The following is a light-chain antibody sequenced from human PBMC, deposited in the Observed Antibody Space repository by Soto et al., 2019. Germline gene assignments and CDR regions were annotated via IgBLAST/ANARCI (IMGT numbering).Light chain of an antibody. CDR1: QSISSW. J-gene: IGKJ5*01. Sequence: DIQMTQSPSTLSASVGDRVTITCRASQSISSWLAWFQQKPGKAPKLLMYDASSLQSGVPSRFSGSGSGTDFTPTISSLQPEDFATYYCQQANSFPITFGQGTRLEI. CDR2: DAS. CDR3: QQANSFPIT. V-gene: IGKV1-12*01.